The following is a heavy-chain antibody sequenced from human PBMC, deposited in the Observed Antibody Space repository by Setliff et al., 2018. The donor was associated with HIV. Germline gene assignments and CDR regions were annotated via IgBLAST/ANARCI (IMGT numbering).Heavy chain of an antibody. CDR3: ARDSGTVGADDY. CDR1: GFPFSSFG. CDR2: ISAGSSLI. V-gene: IGHV3-48*01. J-gene: IGHJ4*02. D-gene: IGHD1-26*01. Sequence: HPGGSLRLSCTASGFPFSSFGMNWVRRAPGRGLEWVAYISAGSSLIYYVESVKGRFTISRDNAKNSLYLQMNTLRTEDTAVYYCARDSGTVGADDYWGQGTLVTVSS.